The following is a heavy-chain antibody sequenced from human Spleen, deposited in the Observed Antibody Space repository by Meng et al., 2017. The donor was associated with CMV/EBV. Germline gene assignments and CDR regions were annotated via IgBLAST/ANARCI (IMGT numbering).Heavy chain of an antibody. CDR1: GFSFSNYW. V-gene: IGHV3-7*01. D-gene: IGHD3-16*01. CDR3: ARDQVSQERSLGKFWHYYYGMDV. J-gene: IGHJ6*02. Sequence: GESLKISCAASGFSFSNYWMNWVRQAPGKGLEWVANIKQDGSEKYYVDSVKGRFTVSRDNAKNSLYLQMNSLRAEDTAVYYCARDQVSQERSLGKFWHYYYGMDVWGQGTTVTVSS. CDR2: IKQDGSEK.